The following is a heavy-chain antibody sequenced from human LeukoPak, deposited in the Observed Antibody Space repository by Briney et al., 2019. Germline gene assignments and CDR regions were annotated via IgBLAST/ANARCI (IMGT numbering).Heavy chain of an antibody. J-gene: IGHJ4*02. V-gene: IGHV4-59*01. Sequence: PSETLSLTCTVSGGSISSYYWSWIRQPPGKGLEWIGYIYYSGSTNYNPSLKSRVTISVDTSKNQFSLKLSSVTAADTAVYYCARGLVRGVIIYAPDYWGQGTLVTVSS. D-gene: IGHD3-10*01. CDR1: GGSISSYY. CDR3: ARGLVRGVIIYAPDY. CDR2: IYYSGST.